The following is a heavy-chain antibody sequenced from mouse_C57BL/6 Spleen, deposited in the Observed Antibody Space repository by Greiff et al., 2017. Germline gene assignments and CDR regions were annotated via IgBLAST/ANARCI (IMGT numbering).Heavy chain of an antibody. CDR2: IDPSDSYT. CDR1: GYTFTSYW. CDR3: ARESSGCVRKYYFDY. J-gene: IGHJ2*01. Sequence: VQLQQPGAELVMPGASVKLSCKASGYTFTSYWMHWVKQRPGQGLEWIGEIDPSDSYTNYNQKFKGKSTLTVDKSSSTAYMQLSSLTSEDSAVYYCARESSGCVRKYYFDYWGQGTTLTVSS. D-gene: IGHD3-2*02. V-gene: IGHV1-69*01.